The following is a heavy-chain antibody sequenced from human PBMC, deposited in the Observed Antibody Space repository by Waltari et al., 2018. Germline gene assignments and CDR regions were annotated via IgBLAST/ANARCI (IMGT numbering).Heavy chain of an antibody. V-gene: IGHV3-21*03. J-gene: IGHJ4*02. CDR1: GFTFSSYS. Sequence: EVQLVESGGGLVKPGGSLRLSCAASGFTFSSYSMNWVRQAPGKGLEWVSSISSMSSYIYYADSGKGRFTISRDNAKNSLYLQMNSLRAEDTAVYYCARLIAYYYDSSAEDYWGQGTLVTVSS. CDR2: ISSMSSYI. D-gene: IGHD3-22*01. CDR3: ARLIAYYYDSSAEDY.